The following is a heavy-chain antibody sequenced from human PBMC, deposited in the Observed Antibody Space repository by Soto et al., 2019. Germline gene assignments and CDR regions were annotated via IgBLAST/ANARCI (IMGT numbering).Heavy chain of an antibody. CDR2: ISPYNGNT. Sequence: QIQLVQSGAEVKKPGASVRVSCETSGYTFVSYGISWVRQAPGQGLEWMGRISPYNGNTNYAEKFKDRVTLTTDTSTDTAFLDLRSLTSDDTAVYFCARDQYYFDSSGYYDFWGQGTLVTVSS. CDR1: GYTFVSYG. V-gene: IGHV1-18*04. CDR3: ARDQYYFDSSGYYDF. J-gene: IGHJ4*02. D-gene: IGHD3-22*01.